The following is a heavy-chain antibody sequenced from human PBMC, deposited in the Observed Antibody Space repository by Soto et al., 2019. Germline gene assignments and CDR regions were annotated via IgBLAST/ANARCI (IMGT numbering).Heavy chain of an antibody. J-gene: IGHJ5*02. CDR1: GGSISSGGYY. V-gene: IGHV4-31*03. CDR2: IYYSGST. D-gene: IGHD2-2*01. Sequence: QVQLQESGPGLVKPSQTLSLTCTVSGGSISSGGYYWSWIRQHPGKGLEWIGYIYYSGSTYYNPSLKSRVTTSVDTSKNQFSLKLSSVTAADTAVYYCARGRYDVLVPAARRSNWFYPWGQGTLVTVSS. CDR3: ARGRYDVLVPAARRSNWFYP.